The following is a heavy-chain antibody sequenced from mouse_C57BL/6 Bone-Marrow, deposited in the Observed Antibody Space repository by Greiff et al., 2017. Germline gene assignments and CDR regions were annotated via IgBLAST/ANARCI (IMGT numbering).Heavy chain of an antibody. CDR1: GYTFTSYW. J-gene: IGHJ1*03. Sequence: QVQLQQPGAELVKPGASVKMSCKASGYTFTSYWITWVKQRPGEGLEWIGDIYPGSGSTNYNEKFKSKATLAVDTASSTAYMQLSILTSDDSSVYYCARPYYSNYWYFDVWGTGTTVTVSS. CDR3: ARPYYSNYWYFDV. CDR2: IYPGSGST. V-gene: IGHV1-55*01. D-gene: IGHD2-5*01.